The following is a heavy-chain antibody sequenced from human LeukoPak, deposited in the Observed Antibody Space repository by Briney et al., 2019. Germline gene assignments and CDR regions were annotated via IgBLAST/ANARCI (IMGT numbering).Heavy chain of an antibody. V-gene: IGHV4-4*08. CDR1: GVGISTYY. Sequence: PSETLSLTCTVAGVGISTYYWNWIRQTPGKGLEGVGHIANGATDYNPSLKSRAIISVDTSKNQISLSLTSVTAADTAVYHCARDKAHSYGYYFDPWGPGTQVLVSS. CDR2: IANGAT. J-gene: IGHJ4*02. CDR3: ARDKAHSYGYYFDP. D-gene: IGHD3-10*01.